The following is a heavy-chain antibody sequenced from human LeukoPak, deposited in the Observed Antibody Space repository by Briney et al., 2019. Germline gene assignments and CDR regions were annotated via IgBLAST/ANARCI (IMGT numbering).Heavy chain of an antibody. J-gene: IGHJ4*02. Sequence: GGSLRLSCAASGFTFSNSWMSWVRRAPGKGLEWVAHIKRDGSEKHYVDSVKGRFTISRDNAKSSLFLQMNSLRAEDTAVYYCEGSAGYWGQGTLATVSS. CDR1: GFTFSNSW. V-gene: IGHV3-7*01. CDR2: IKRDGSEK. CDR3: EGSAGY.